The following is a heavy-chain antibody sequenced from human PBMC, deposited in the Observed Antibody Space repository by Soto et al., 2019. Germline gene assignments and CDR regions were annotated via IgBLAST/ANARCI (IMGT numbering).Heavy chain of an antibody. CDR2: ISSSSSSYI. CDR3: ARAFSSGWYGAFDI. CDR1: GFTFSSYS. V-gene: IGHV3-21*01. D-gene: IGHD6-19*01. Sequence: GGSLRLSCAASGFTFSSYSMNWVRQAPGKGLEWVSSISSSSSSYIYYADSVKGRFTISGDNAKNSLYLQMNSLRAEDTAVYYCARAFSSGWYGAFDIWGQGTMVTVSS. J-gene: IGHJ3*02.